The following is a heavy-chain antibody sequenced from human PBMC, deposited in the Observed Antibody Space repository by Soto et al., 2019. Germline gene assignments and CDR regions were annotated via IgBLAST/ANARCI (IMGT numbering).Heavy chain of an antibody. V-gene: IGHV4-34*01. CDR2: INHSGST. Sequence: SETLSLTCAVYGGSFSGYYWSWIRQPPGKGLEWIGEINHSGSTNYNPSLKSRVTISVDTSKNQFSLKLSSVTAADTAVYYCARHMVRGAMGYYGMDVWGQGTTVTVSS. CDR1: GGSFSGYY. D-gene: IGHD3-10*01. CDR3: ARHMVRGAMGYYGMDV. J-gene: IGHJ6*02.